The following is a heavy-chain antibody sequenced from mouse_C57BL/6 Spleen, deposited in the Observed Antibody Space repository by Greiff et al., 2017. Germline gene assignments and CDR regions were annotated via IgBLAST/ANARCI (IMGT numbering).Heavy chain of an antibody. Sequence: QVQLQQSGAELARPGASVKMSCKASGYTFTSYTMHWVKQRPGQGLEWIGYINPSSGYTKYNQKFKDKATLTADKSSSTAYMQLSSLTSEDSAGYYCARDYGSSSYWYFDVWGTGTTVTVSS. CDR1: GYTFTSYT. CDR2: INPSSGYT. J-gene: IGHJ1*03. V-gene: IGHV1-4*01. CDR3: ARDYGSSSYWYFDV. D-gene: IGHD1-1*01.